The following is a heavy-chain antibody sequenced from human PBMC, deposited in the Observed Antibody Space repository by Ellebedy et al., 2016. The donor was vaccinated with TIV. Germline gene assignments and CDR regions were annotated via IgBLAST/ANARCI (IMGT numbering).Heavy chain of an antibody. CDR3: ARTYSGNDYSDY. D-gene: IGHD5-12*01. CDR2: IYHSGST. V-gene: IGHV4-38-2*02. CDR1: GYSISSGYY. J-gene: IGHJ4*02. Sequence: MPSETLSLTFTVSGYSISSGYYWGWIRQHPGKGLEWLGSIYHSGSTYYNPSLKSRVTISVDTSNNQFSLSLSSVTAADTAMFYCARTYSGNDYSDYWGQGTLVTVSS.